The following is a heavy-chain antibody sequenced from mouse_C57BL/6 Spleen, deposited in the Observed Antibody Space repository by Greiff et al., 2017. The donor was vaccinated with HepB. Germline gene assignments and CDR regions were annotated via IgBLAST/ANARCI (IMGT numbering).Heavy chain of an antibody. CDR1: GYTFTSYW. V-gene: IGHV1-64*01. Sequence: QVQLQQPGAELVKPGASVKLSCKASGYTFTSYWMHWVKQRPGQGLEWIGMIHPNSGSTNYNEKFKSKATLTVDKSSSTAYMQRSSLTSEDSAVYYCARRGNGSSKNYWYFDVWGTGTTVTVSS. D-gene: IGHD1-1*01. J-gene: IGHJ1*03. CDR2: IHPNSGST. CDR3: ARRGNGSSKNYWYFDV.